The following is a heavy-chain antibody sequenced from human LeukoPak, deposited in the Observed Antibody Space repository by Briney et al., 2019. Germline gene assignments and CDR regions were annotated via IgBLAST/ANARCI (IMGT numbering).Heavy chain of an antibody. V-gene: IGHV4-38-2*02. J-gene: IGHJ4*02. D-gene: IGHD6-19*01. CDR2: INHSGST. CDR3: ARDVWWLDGY. CDR1: GYSISSGYY. Sequence: SETLSLTCTVSGYSISSGYYWGWIRQPPGKGLEWIGEINHSGSTNYNPSLKSRVTISVDTSKNQFSLKLSSVTAADTAVYYCARDVWWLDGYWGQGTLVTVSS.